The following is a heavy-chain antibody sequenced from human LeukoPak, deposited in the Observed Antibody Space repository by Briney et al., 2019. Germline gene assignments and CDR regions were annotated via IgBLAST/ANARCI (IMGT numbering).Heavy chain of an antibody. CDR2: ISAYNGNT. D-gene: IGHD3-10*01. CDR1: GYTFTSYG. CDR3: ARDQYYYGSGSYYKSAAFDI. Sequence: ASVKVSCKASGYTFTSYGISWVRQAPGQGLEWMGWISAYNGNTNYAQKLQGRVTMTTDTSTSTAYMELRSLRSDDTAVYYCARDQYYYGSGSYYKSAAFDIWGQGTMVTVSS. J-gene: IGHJ3*02. V-gene: IGHV1-18*01.